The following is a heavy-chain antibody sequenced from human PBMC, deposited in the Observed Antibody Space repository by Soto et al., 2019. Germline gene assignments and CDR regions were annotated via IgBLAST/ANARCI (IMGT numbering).Heavy chain of an antibody. CDR3: ARETGRLKHHTVGEFDP. D-gene: IGHD4-17*01. V-gene: IGHV4-4*02. Sequence: SETLSLTCAVSGGSISSSNWWSWVRQPPGKGLEWIGESYHSGSTNYNPSLKSRVTISVDKSKNQFSLKLSSVTAAATAVYYCARETGRLKHHTVGEFDPWGQGTLVTVSS. CDR1: GGSISSSNW. J-gene: IGHJ5*02. CDR2: SYHSGST.